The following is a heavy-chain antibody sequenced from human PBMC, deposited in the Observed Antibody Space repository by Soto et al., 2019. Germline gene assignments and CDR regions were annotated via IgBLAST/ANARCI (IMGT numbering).Heavy chain of an antibody. D-gene: IGHD6-19*01. CDR3: AKAHRGYSSGWYFRY. CDR1: GFTLSSYA. J-gene: IGHJ4*02. CDR2: ISGSGGST. Sequence: GGSLRLSCAASGFTLSSYAMSWVRQAPGKGLEWVSAISGSGGSTYYADSVKGRFTISRDNSKNTLYLQMNSLRAEDTAVYYCAKAHRGYSSGWYFRYWGQGTLVTVSS. V-gene: IGHV3-23*01.